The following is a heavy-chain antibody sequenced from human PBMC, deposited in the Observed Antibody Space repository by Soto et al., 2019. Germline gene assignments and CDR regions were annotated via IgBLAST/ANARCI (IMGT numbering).Heavy chain of an antibody. Sequence: SETLSLTCAVSGYSISSGYYWGWIRQPPGKGLEWIGGIYHSGSTYYNPSLKSRVTISVDTSKNQFSLKLSSVTAADTAVYYCARVRRIAYTISTISFFNYWGQGTLVTVSS. D-gene: IGHD1-1*01. CDR2: IYHSGST. V-gene: IGHV4-38-2*01. CDR1: GYSISSGYY. CDR3: ARVRRIAYTISTISFFNY. J-gene: IGHJ4*02.